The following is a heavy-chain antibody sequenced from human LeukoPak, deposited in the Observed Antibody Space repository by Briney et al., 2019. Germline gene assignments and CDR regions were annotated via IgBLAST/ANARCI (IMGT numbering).Heavy chain of an antibody. CDR1: GFTFSSYA. Sequence: PGGSLRLSCAASGFTFSSYAMHWVRQAPGKGLEWVAVISYDGSNKYYADSVKGRFTISRDNSKNTLYLQMNSLRAEDTAVYYCARDKSRRYFDWPIDYWGQGTLVTVSS. V-gene: IGHV3-30-3*01. D-gene: IGHD3-9*01. CDR2: ISYDGSNK. CDR3: ARDKSRRYFDWPIDY. J-gene: IGHJ4*02.